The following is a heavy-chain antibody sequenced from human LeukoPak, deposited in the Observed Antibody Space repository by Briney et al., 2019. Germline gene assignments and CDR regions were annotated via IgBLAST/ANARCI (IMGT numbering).Heavy chain of an antibody. J-gene: IGHJ4*02. CDR3: ARHAKAYYDGSGSYPDY. Sequence: SETLSLTCTVSGGSISSSSYYWGWIRQPPGKGLEWIGSIYYNGRTYYNPSLKSRVTISVDTSKNQFSLKLSSVTAADTAVYYCARHAKAYYDGSGSYPDYWGQGTLVTVSS. D-gene: IGHD3-10*01. CDR2: IYYNGRT. CDR1: GGSISSSSYY. V-gene: IGHV4-39*01.